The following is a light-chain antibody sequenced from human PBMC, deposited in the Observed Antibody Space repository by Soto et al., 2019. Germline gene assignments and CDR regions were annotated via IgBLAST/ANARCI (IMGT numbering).Light chain of an antibody. CDR2: ANN. CDR1: SSNIGARVD. V-gene: IGLV1-40*01. J-gene: IGLJ1*01. CDR3: QSYDSSLSGSYV. Sequence: QPVLTQPPSVSGAPGQTVTISCTGSSSNIGARVDVHWYQHLPGTAPKLLIYANNIRPSGVPDRFSGSKSGSSASLAISGLQAEDEGDYYCQSYDSSLSGSYVFGTGTKLTVL.